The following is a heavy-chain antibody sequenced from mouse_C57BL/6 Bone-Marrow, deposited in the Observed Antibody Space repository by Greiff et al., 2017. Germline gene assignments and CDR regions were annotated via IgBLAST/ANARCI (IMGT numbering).Heavy chain of an antibody. V-gene: IGHV1-64*01. D-gene: IGHD1-1*01. CDR3: ARPLISSVVARDAIDY. CDR1: GYTFTGYW. CDR2: IHPNSGST. J-gene: IGHJ4*01. Sequence: VQLQQSGAELVKPGASVKLSCKASGYTFTGYWMHWVKQRPGQGLEWIGMIHPNSGSTNYNEKFKSKATLTVDKSSSTAYMQLISLTSDDSAVYYCARPLISSVVARDAIDYWGQGTSVTVSS.